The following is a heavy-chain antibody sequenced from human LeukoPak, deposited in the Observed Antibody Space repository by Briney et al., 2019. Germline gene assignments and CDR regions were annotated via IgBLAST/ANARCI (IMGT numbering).Heavy chain of an antibody. D-gene: IGHD1-26*01. CDR1: GYTFTGYY. V-gene: IGHV1-2*02. Sequence: ASVKVSCKASGYTFTGYYMHWVRQAPGQGLEWMGWINPNSGGTNYAQKFQGRVTMTRDTSISTAYMELCRLRSDDTAVYYCARGGSYGWVYYYYYMDVWGKGTTVTVSS. J-gene: IGHJ6*03. CDR2: INPNSGGT. CDR3: ARGGSYGWVYYYYYMDV.